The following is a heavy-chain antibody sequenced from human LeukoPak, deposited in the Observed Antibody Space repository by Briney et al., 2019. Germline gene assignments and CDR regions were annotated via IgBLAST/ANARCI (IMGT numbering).Heavy chain of an antibody. Sequence: ASVKVSCKASGYTFTSYGISWVRQAPGQGLEWMGWISAYNGNTNYAQKLQGRVTMTTDTSTSTAYMELRSLRSDDTAVYYCASVNWNDRCFDCWGQGTLVTVSS. CDR1: GYTFTSYG. D-gene: IGHD1-1*01. V-gene: IGHV1-18*01. J-gene: IGHJ4*02. CDR2: ISAYNGNT. CDR3: ASVNWNDRCFDC.